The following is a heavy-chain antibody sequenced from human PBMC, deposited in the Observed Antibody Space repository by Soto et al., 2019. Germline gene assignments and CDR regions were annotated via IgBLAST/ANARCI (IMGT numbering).Heavy chain of an antibody. CDR2: SRDKVHSHTT. J-gene: IGHJ4*02. CDR1: GFTFSDHY. CDR3: ARGVVSTGYFDY. V-gene: IGHV3-72*01. Sequence: EVQLAESGGGLVQPGGSLRLSCAASGFTFSDHYMDWVRQAPGKGLEWVGRSRDKVHSHTTEYAASVKGRFTISRGDSENSLYLQMNSLKTEDTAVYYCARGVVSTGYFDYWGQGTLVTDSS. D-gene: IGHD5-12*01.